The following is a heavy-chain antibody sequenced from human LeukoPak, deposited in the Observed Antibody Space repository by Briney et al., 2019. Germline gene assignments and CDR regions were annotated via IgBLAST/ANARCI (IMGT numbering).Heavy chain of an antibody. CDR2: ISSSSSYI. CDR1: GFTFSSYS. V-gene: IGHV3-21*01. D-gene: IGHD3-3*01. CDR3: ARDYDFWSGYYPDDI. J-gene: IGHJ3*02. Sequence: GGSLRLACAASGFTFSSYSMNWVRQAPGKGLEWVSSISSSSSYIYYADSVKGRFTISRDNAKNSLYLQMNSLRAEDTAVYYCARDYDFWSGYYPDDIWGQGTMVTVSS.